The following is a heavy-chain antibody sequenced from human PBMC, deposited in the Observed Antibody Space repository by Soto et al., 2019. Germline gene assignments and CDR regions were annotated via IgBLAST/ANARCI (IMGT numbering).Heavy chain of an antibody. D-gene: IGHD3-10*01. CDR2: IIPILDIT. V-gene: IGHV1-69*04. CDR3: TREAASVGSESAVDI. Sequence: QVQLVQSGAEVKKHGSSVKVSCKTSGGTFSTYPITWLRQAPGQGLEWVGRIIPILDITDSAQKFQGRVTITEDNSTNTAYMELSSLRSEDTAVYYCTREAASVGSESAVDIWGQGTMVTVSS. J-gene: IGHJ3*02. CDR1: GGTFSTYP.